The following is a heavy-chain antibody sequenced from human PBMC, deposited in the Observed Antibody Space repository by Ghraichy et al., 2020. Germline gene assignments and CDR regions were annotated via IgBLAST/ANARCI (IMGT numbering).Heavy chain of an antibody. CDR3: VKDPLWFGVFQDDS. Sequence: GGSLRLSCSASGFTFSDYAMQWVRQAPGKGLEYVSAISHTGGTTYYADSVKGRFTISRDNSKNTLYLQMTSLIPEDTALYYCVKDPLWFGVFQDDSWGQGTLVTVSS. D-gene: IGHD3-10*01. CDR1: GFTFSDYA. V-gene: IGHV3-64D*09. CDR2: ISHTGGTT. J-gene: IGHJ4*02.